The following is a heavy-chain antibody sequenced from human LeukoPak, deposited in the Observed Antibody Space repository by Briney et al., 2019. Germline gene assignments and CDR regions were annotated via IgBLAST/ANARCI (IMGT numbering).Heavy chain of an antibody. V-gene: IGHV3-9*01. Sequence: GGSLRLSCAVSGFTFDDYAMHWVRQVPGKGLEWVSHISWNSDTIGYADSVKGRFTISRDNAKDSLFLQMNSLRAEDTAVYYCARDEGYGDYIDWGQGTLVTVSS. J-gene: IGHJ4*02. CDR3: ARDEGYGDYID. CDR2: ISWNSDTI. D-gene: IGHD4-17*01. CDR1: GFTFDDYA.